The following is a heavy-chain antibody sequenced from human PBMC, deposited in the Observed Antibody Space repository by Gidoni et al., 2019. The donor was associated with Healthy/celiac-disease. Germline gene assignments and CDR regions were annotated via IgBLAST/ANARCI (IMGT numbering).Heavy chain of an antibody. CDR3: ARGRGLIAVAGGWFDP. CDR2: MNPNSGGT. V-gene: IGHV1-2*06. D-gene: IGHD6-19*01. CDR1: GSTFTGSY. J-gene: IGHJ5*02. Sequence: QWQLVQSGAEVKQPGAAVQVSCKASGSTFTGSYMHWGRQAPGQGLGWMGRMNPNSGGTNHAQKFQGRFTMTRDTSISTAYMELSRLRSDDTAVYYCARGRGLIAVAGGWFDPWGQGTLVTVSS.